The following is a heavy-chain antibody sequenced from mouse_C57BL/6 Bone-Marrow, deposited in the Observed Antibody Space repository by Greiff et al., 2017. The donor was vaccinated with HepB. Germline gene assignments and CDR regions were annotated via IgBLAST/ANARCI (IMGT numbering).Heavy chain of an antibody. CDR3: ARGPNYYGSSYDYFDY. D-gene: IGHD1-1*01. CDR1: GYTFTSYG. J-gene: IGHJ2*01. V-gene: IGHV1-81*01. Sequence: VQLQQSGAELARPGASVKLSCKASGYTFTSYGISWVKQRTGQGLEWIGEIYPRSGNTYYNEKFKGKATLTADKSSSTAYMELRSLTSEDSAVYFCARGPNYYGSSYDYFDYWGQGTTLTVSS. CDR2: IYPRSGNT.